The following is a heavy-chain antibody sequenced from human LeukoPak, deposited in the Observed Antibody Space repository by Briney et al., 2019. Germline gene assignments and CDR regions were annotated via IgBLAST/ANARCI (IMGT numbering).Heavy chain of an antibody. CDR3: ARDEDGDYVFDY. J-gene: IGHJ4*02. V-gene: IGHV4-59*12. Sequence: SETLSLTCTVSGAPITRYYWSWIRQPPGKGLEWIGYIYYTGSANYNPSLKSRVSISVDTSKNQFSLKLSSVTAADTAVYYCARDEDGDYVFDYWGQGTLVTVSS. CDR2: IYYTGSA. D-gene: IGHD4-17*01. CDR1: GAPITRYY.